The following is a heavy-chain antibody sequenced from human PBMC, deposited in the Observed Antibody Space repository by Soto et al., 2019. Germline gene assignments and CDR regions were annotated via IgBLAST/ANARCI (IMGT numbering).Heavy chain of an antibody. CDR1: GFTFEDHA. V-gene: IGHV3-9*01. CDR3: TKGRGALTVVSNWFDP. CDR2: INWNSGIT. D-gene: IGHD3-22*01. Sequence: EVQLVESGGGLVQPGKSLKLSCVAIGFTFEDHAMHWIRQVPGKGLEWVAGINWNSGITGYADSVKGRFTISRDNANNSLHLEMNSLKSEDTAVYYCTKGRGALTVVSNWFDPWGQGTPVTVSS. J-gene: IGHJ5*02.